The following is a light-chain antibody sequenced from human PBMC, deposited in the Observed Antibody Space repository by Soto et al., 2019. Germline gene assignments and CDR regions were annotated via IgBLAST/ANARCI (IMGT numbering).Light chain of an antibody. V-gene: IGKV3-20*01. J-gene: IGKJ3*01. CDR2: GTS. Sequence: MLTQCPGTLSLCPGERATLSCRASQSVSSKYLAWYQQKPGQAPRVLIYGTSIRASGVPERFSGGGSGTDFTLTITRLEPEDFAVYYCQQYGSSLLTFGPGTKVDIK. CDR1: QSVSSKY. CDR3: QQYGSSLLT.